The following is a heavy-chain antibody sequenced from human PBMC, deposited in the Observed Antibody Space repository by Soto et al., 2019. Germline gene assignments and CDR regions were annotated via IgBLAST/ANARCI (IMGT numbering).Heavy chain of an antibody. D-gene: IGHD2-21*02. CDR3: AKAAHIVVVTATRVYFDY. J-gene: IGHJ4*02. CDR1: GFTFSSYA. CDR2: ISGSGGTT. Sequence: PGGSLRLSCAASGFTFSSYAMSWVRQAPGKGLEWVSAISGSGGTTYYADSVKGRFTISRDNSKNTLHLQMNSLRAEDTAFYYCAKAAHIVVVTATRVYFDYWGQGTLVTVSS. V-gene: IGHV3-23*01.